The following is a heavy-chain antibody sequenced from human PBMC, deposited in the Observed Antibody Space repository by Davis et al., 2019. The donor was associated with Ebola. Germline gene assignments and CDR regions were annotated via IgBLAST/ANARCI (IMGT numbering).Heavy chain of an antibody. V-gene: IGHV4-30-2*01. CDR3: ARGLELHGMDV. D-gene: IGHD1-7*01. Sequence: SETLSPTCALSGGSTSSGGYSCSSIRHPPLNGLVWIWDLSHSGHTYYNPSLRSRLTISVDTSKNHFSLKLSSVTAADTAVYYCARGLELHGMDVWGKGTTVTVSS. J-gene: IGHJ6*04. CDR2: LSHSGHT. CDR1: GGSTSSGGYS.